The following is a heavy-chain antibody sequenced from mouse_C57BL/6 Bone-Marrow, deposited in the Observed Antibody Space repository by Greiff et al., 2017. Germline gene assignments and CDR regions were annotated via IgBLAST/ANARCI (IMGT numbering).Heavy chain of an antibody. CDR1: GYTFTDYE. V-gene: IGHV1-15*01. CDR2: IDPETGGT. J-gene: IGHJ4*01. CDR3: TQGAMDY. Sequence: QVQLKESGAELVRPGASVTLSCKASGYTFTDYEMHWVKQTPVHGLEWIGAIDPETGGTAYNQKFKGKAILTAAKSSSTAYMELRSLTSEDSAVYYCTQGAMDYWGQGTSVTVSS.